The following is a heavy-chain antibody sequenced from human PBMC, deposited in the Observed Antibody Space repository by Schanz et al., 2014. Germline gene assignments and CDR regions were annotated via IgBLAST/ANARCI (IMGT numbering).Heavy chain of an antibody. J-gene: IGHJ4*02. CDR3: ARDRDQWDGNYLDY. D-gene: IGHD1-26*01. CDR1: GYTFTTYG. Sequence: QVQLVQSGAEVRKPGASVKVSCKASGYTFTTYGISWVRQAPGQGLEWMGWISAYNGDTNYAQKIQGRVTMTTDTSTSTAYMELRSLTSDDSAVYYCARDRDQWDGNYLDYWGQGTLVTVSS. V-gene: IGHV1-18*01. CDR2: ISAYNGDT.